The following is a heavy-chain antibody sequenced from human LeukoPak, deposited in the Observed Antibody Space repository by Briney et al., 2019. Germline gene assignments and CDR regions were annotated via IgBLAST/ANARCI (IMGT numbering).Heavy chain of an antibody. D-gene: IGHD3-22*01. Sequence: PLETLSLTCTVSRGSITSAGYYWTWIGHRPRKGLEWSRYIYNSGSTNYNPSLDRRLTLSVDAADNALSLRLSSVTSADTAVYYCARGRSRGYYPPIDYRGQGTLVTVSS. CDR2: IYNSGST. CDR1: RGSITSAGYY. V-gene: IGHV4-31*03. J-gene: IGHJ4*02. CDR3: ARGRSRGYYPPIDY.